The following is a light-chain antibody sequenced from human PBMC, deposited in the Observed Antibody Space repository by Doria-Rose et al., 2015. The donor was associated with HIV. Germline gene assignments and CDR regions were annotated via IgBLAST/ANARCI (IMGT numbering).Light chain of an antibody. V-gene: IGKV3-20*01. Sequence: TQSPGTLSLSPGERATLSCRAGQSFSSTYLAWYQQKPGQAPSLLIYDGSTRATGIPDRFSASGSGTDFTLTINRLEPEDFVLYYCHQYGTSWTFGQGTKVEI. J-gene: IGKJ1*01. CDR1: QSFSSTY. CDR2: DGS. CDR3: HQYGTSWT.